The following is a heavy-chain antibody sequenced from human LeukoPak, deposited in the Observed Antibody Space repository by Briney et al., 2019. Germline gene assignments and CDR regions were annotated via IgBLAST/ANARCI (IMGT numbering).Heavy chain of an antibody. V-gene: IGHV4-30-2*01. CDR3: ARGTNDGDAFDI. J-gene: IGHJ3*02. CDR2: IYHSGST. D-gene: IGHD1-1*01. Sequence: SETLSLTCTVSGGSISSGGYYWSWIRQPPAKRLEWIGYIYHSGSTYYNPSLKSRVTISVDRSKNQFSLKLSSVTAADTAVYYCARGTNDGDAFDIWGQGTMVTVSS. CDR1: GGSISSGGYY.